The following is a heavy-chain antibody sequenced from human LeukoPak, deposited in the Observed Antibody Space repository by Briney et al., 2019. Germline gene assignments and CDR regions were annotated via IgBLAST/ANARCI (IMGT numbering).Heavy chain of an antibody. Sequence: VGSLTLSCVAAGFSFISYGMNWVGQATAPGLPWVSAISGNGGSTYYADSVKGRFTISRDNSKNTLSLQMNSLRAEDTAVYYCAKGIELWLTYFDHWGQGTLVTASS. J-gene: IGHJ4*02. CDR1: GFSFISYG. CDR3: AKGIELWLTYFDH. V-gene: IGHV3-23*01. CDR2: ISGNGGST. D-gene: IGHD5-18*01.